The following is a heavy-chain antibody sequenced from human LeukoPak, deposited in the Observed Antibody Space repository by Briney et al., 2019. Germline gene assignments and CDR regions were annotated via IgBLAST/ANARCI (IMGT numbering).Heavy chain of an antibody. CDR1: GSNFNNFA. Sequence: GGSLRLSCAAPGSNFNNFAMSWVRQAPGKGPEWLSAMTGPADTTYYAESVKGRFIISRDYSKSMVYLQMNSLRVEDTAIYYCAKGAEIDHWGQGTLVTVSS. CDR3: AKGAEIDH. J-gene: IGHJ4*02. V-gene: IGHV3-23*01. CDR2: MTGPADTT.